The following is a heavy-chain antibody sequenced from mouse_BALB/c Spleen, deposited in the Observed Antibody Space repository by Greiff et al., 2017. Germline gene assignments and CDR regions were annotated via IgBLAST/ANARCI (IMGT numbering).Heavy chain of an antibody. D-gene: IGHD1-1*01. J-gene: IGHJ4*01. CDR2: ISTYYGNT. CDR3: ERGYCGRGYAMDY. CDR1: GYTFTDYA. V-gene: IGHV1S137*01. Sequence: VQLQQSGPELVRPGVSVKISCKGSGYTFTDYAMHWVKQSHAKSLEWIGVISTYYGNTNYNQKFKGKATVTVDKSSSTAYMELARLTSEDSAIYSCERGYCGRGYAMDYWGQGTSVTVSS.